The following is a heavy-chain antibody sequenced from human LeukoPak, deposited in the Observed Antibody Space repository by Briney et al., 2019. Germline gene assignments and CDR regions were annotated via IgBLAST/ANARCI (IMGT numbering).Heavy chain of an antibody. Sequence: SETLSLTCAVYGGSFSGYYWSWIRQPPGKGLEWIGEINHSGSTNYNPSLKSRVTISVDTSKNQFSLKLSSVTAADTAVYYCARGDGAPPPNYYYYYMDVWGKGTTVTVSS. CDR2: INHSGST. V-gene: IGHV4-34*01. D-gene: IGHD4-17*01. CDR1: GGSFSGYY. CDR3: ARGDGAPPPNYYYYYMDV. J-gene: IGHJ6*03.